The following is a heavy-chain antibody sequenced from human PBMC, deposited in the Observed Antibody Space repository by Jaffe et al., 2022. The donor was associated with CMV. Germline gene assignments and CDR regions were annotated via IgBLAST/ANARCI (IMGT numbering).Heavy chain of an antibody. CDR3: ARISGTPTDPFDT. D-gene: IGHD3-10*01. Sequence: QVTLRESGPALVKPTQTLTLTCTFSGFSLSTSGMCVSWIRQPPGLAPEWLALIDWDGDETYSTSLRTRLTISRDTSKNQVVLTMTNMDPVDTGTYYCARISGTPTDPFDTWGQGTMVTVSS. CDR1: GFSLSTSGMC. CDR2: IDWDGDE. V-gene: IGHV2-70*01. J-gene: IGHJ3*02.